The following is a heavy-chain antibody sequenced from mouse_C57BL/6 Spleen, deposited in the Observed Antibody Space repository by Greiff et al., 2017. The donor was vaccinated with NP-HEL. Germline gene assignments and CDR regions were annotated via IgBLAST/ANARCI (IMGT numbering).Heavy chain of an antibody. D-gene: IGHD1-1*01. V-gene: IGHV5-4*01. J-gene: IGHJ1*03. Sequence: EVNVVESGGGLVKPGGSLKLSCAASGFTFSSYAMSWVRQTPEKRLEWVATISDGGSYTYYPDNVKGRFTISRDNAKNNLYLQMSHLKSEDTAMYYCARDPVAPYWYFDVWGTGTTVTVSS. CDR2: ISDGGSYT. CDR1: GFTFSSYA. CDR3: ARDPVAPYWYFDV.